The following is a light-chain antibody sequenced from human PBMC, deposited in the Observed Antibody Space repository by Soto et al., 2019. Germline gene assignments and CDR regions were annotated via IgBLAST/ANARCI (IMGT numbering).Light chain of an antibody. V-gene: IGKV1-5*03. CDR3: QQYNSYIFT. CDR2: KAS. CDR1: QSINNW. Sequence: DIQMTQSPSTLSASVGDRVTITCRASQSINNWLAWYQQNPGKAPKLLISKASSLESGVPSRFSGSGSGTEFTLTISSLQPDDFVTYDCQQYNSYIFTFGPGTKVDIK. J-gene: IGKJ3*01.